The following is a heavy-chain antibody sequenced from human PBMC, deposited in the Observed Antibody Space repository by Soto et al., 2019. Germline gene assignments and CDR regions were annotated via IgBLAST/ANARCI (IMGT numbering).Heavy chain of an antibody. J-gene: IGHJ4*02. CDR2: ISSSSSTI. V-gene: IGHV3-48*02. D-gene: IGHD6-19*01. CDR1: GFTFSSYS. Sequence: GGSLRLSCAASGFTFSSYSMNWVRQAPGKGLEWVSYISSSSSTIYYADSVKGRFTISRDNAKNSLYLQMNSLRDEDTAVYYCACSSGWYVERAFDDWGQGTLVTVAS. CDR3: ACSSGWYVERAFDD.